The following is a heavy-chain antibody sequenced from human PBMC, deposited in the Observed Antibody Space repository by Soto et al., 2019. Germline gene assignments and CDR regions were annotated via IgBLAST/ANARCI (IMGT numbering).Heavy chain of an antibody. J-gene: IGHJ4*02. D-gene: IGHD3-22*01. Sequence: XSVKVSCKASGYTFTCHYIHLVRQAPEQGPEWMGEIGPESGATRYAQRFQGRVTMTRDMSITTLYLQMNSLRAEDTAVYYCARDRTYYYDSSGYYYGPFDDWGQGTLVTVSS. CDR3: ARDRTYYYDSSGYYYGPFDD. CDR2: IGPESGAT. V-gene: IGHV1-2*02. CDR1: GYTFTCHY.